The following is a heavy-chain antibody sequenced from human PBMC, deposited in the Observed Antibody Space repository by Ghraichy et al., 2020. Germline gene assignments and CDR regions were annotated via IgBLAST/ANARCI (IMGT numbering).Heavy chain of an antibody. CDR2: SRFAATET. D-gene: IGHD5-24*01. CDR1: GFNVYDYG. J-gene: IGHJ4*02. CDR3: ARDGHNFKFDH. V-gene: IGHV3-30*02. Sequence: GGSLRLSCEVAGFNVYDYGMHWVRQAPGKGLEWVAFSRFAATETASADSVKGRFTVSRDIANNTVNLQMHSLRPDDTALYYCARDGHNFKFDHWGQGILVTVSS.